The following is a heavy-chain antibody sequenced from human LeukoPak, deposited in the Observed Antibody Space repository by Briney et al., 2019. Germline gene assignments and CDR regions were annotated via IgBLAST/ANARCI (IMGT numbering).Heavy chain of an antibody. CDR1: GFTFSSYA. J-gene: IGHJ6*02. Sequence: GGSLRLSCAASGFTFSSYAMSWVRQAPGKGLEWVSAISGSGGSTYYADSVKGRFTISRDNSKNTLYLQMNSLRAEDTAVYYCAKEMAAAGTLDYYYYYGMDVWGQGTTVTVS. V-gene: IGHV3-23*01. D-gene: IGHD6-13*01. CDR2: ISGSGGST. CDR3: AKEMAAAGTLDYYYYYGMDV.